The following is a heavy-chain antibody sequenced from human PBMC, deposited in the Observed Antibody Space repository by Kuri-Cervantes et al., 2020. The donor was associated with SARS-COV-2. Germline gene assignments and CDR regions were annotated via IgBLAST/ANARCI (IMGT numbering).Heavy chain of an antibody. J-gene: IGHJ5*02. CDR3: ARARIAPAGYNWFDP. V-gene: IGHV4-39*07. CDR1: GGSISSSSYY. CDR2: IYYSGST. D-gene: IGHD6-13*01. Sequence: GSLRLSCTVSGGSISSSSYYWGWIRQPPGKGLEWIGSIYYSGSTYYNPSLKSRVTISVDTSKNQFSLKLSSVTAADTAVYYCARARIAPAGYNWFDPWGQGTLVTVSS.